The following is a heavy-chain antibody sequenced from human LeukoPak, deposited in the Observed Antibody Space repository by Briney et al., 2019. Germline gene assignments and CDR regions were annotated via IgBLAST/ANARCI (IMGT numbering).Heavy chain of an antibody. J-gene: IGHJ6*02. Sequence: GSLRLSCAASGITFSSYWMSWVRQAPGKGLMWVSQINSDGSATSCADPVKGRCTISRDNAKNMLYLEMNSLRVEDTAVYFCTRDHGLDVWGQGTTVTVSS. CDR3: TRDHGLDV. CDR2: INSDGSAT. V-gene: IGHV3-74*01. CDR1: GITFSSYW.